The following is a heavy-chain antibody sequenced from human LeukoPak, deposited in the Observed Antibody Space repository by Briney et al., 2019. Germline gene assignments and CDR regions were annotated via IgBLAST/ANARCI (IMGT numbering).Heavy chain of an antibody. D-gene: IGHD2-2*01. CDR2: IRYDGSNK. J-gene: IGHJ3*02. CDR1: GFTFSSYG. CDR3: AKGNQLLYAFDI. Sequence: GGSLRLSCAASGFTFSSYGMHWVRQAPGKGLEWVAFIRYDGSNKYYADSVKGRFTISRDNSKNTLYLQMSSLRAEDTAVYYCAKGNQLLYAFDIWGQGTMVTVSS. V-gene: IGHV3-30*02.